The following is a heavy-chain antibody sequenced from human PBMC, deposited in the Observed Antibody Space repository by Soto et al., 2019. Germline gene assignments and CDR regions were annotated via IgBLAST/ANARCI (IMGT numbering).Heavy chain of an antibody. V-gene: IGHV3-9*01. D-gene: IGHD3-9*01. CDR2: ISWNSDNR. CDR3: AKATHGILTGSSFDY. J-gene: IGHJ4*02. Sequence: EVQLVESGGGLVQPGRSLRLSCAASGIIFEDHAIHVVRQAPGKGLEWVSGISWNSDNRAYADSVKGRFTISRDNAKTSAYLQMTSLRPEDTAFYYCAKATHGILTGSSFDYWGQGTLVTVSA. CDR1: GIIFEDHA.